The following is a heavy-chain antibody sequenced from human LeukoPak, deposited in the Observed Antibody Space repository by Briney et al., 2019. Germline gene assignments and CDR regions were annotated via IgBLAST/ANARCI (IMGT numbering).Heavy chain of an antibody. J-gene: IGHJ4*02. CDR2: ISGSGGST. CDR3: AKDLGAVAGNYLDY. V-gene: IGHV3-23*01. D-gene: IGHD6-19*01. Sequence: GGSLRLSCAASGFPFSSYAMSWVRQAPGKGLEWVSAISGSGGSTYYTDSVKGRFTISRDNSKNTLSLQMNSLRAEDTSVYYWAKDLGAVAGNYLDYWAREPWSPSPQ. CDR1: GFPFSSYA.